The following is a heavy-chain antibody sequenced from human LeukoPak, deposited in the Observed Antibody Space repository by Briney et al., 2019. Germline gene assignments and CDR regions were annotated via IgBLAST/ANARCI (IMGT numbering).Heavy chain of an antibody. Sequence: SETLSLTCTVSGGSISSGGYYWSWIRQHPGKGLEWIGYIYYSGSTYSNPSLKSRVTISVDTSKNQFSLKLSSVTAADTAVYYCARGSYDILTGLPDWGQGTLVTVSS. CDR2: IYYSGST. V-gene: IGHV4-31*03. CDR1: GGSISSGGYY. J-gene: IGHJ4*02. D-gene: IGHD3-9*01. CDR3: ARGSYDILTGLPD.